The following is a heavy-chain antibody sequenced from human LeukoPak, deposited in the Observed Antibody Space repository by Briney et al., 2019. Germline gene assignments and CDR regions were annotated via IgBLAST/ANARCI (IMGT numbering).Heavy chain of an antibody. J-gene: IGHJ5*02. CDR2: TYYSGVT. CDR3: ARHFPHMDFTGWKQGWFDP. D-gene: IGHD6-19*01. V-gene: IGHV4-39*01. CDR1: GDSISSRSFY. Sequence: SETLSLTCTVSGDSISSRSFYWGWIRQPPGKGLEWIGATYYSGVTYYNPSLKSRVTMSVDTSDNQFSLRLISVTAADTAVYYCARHFPHMDFTGWKQGWFDPWGQGTLVTVSS.